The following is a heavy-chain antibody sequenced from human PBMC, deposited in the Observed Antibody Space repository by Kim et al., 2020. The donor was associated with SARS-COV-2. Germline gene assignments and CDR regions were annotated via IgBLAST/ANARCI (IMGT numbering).Heavy chain of an antibody. J-gene: IGHJ4*02. Sequence: GTNYAQKFQGRVTMTRDTSISTAYMELSRLRSDDTAVYYCARDLRGTTDYWGQGTLVTVSS. CDR3: ARDLRGTTDY. V-gene: IGHV1-2*02. CDR2: GT. D-gene: IGHD1-7*01.